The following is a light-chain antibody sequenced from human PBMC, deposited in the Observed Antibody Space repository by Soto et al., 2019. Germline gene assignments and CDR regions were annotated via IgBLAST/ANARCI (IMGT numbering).Light chain of an antibody. CDR1: QIVSSGY. V-gene: IGKV3-20*01. CDR2: HAS. Sequence: PGERATISCRASQIVSSGYLGWYQQKPGQAPRLLIQHASSRAAGAPDRFSGSGSGTDFILTISRLEPEDFAVYYWQQYANSRTFGQGTKVEI. CDR3: QQYANSRT. J-gene: IGKJ1*01.